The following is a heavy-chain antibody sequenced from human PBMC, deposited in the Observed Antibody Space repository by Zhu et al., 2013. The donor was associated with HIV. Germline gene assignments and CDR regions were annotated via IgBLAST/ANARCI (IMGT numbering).Heavy chain of an antibody. V-gene: IGHV1-2*02. J-gene: IGHJ5*02. CDR3: ARVVSDYGGNAGWFDP. CDR2: INPNSGGT. D-gene: IGHD4-17*01. Sequence: QVQLVQSGAEVKKPGSSVKVSCRASGYTFTDYYLHWVRQAPGLGLEWVGWINPNSGGTNYAQKFQGRVTMTRDTSISTGYMELSRLRYDDTAVYYCARVVSDYGGNAGWFDPWGQGTLVTVSS. CDR1: GYTFTDYY.